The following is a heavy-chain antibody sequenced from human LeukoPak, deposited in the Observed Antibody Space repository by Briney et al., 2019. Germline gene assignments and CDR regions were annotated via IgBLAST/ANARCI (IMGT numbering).Heavy chain of an antibody. J-gene: IGHJ4*02. V-gene: IGHV3-23*01. CDR2: ISDTGRRT. CDR1: GFTFNDYA. CDR3: ARHDSFIPY. Sequence: GGSLRLSCAASGFTFNDYAMSWVRQAAGKGLEWVAGISDTGRRTYYTDSVKGRFTISRDDSKKTVPLQMNTLRAEDTAIYFCARHDSFIPYWGQGTLVTVSS. D-gene: IGHD3-16*02.